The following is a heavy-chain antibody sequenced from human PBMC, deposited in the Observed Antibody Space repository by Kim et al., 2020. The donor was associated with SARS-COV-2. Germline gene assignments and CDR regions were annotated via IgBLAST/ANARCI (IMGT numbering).Heavy chain of an antibody. CDR2: ISYDGSNK. D-gene: IGHD3-16*01. V-gene: IGHV3-33*05. J-gene: IGHJ6*02. CDR1: GFTFSSYG. Sequence: GGSLRLSCAASGFTFSSYGMHWVRQAPGKGPEWVAVISYDGSNKYYADSVKGRFTISRDNSKNTLYLQMNSLRAEDTAVYYCARDRGGAMDVWGQGTTVT. CDR3: ARDRGGAMDV.